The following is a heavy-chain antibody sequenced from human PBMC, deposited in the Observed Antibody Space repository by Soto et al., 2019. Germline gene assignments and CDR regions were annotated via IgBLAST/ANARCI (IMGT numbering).Heavy chain of an antibody. D-gene: IGHD3-22*01. CDR1: GGTFISYA. CDR2: IIPIFGTA. J-gene: IGHJ4*02. Sequence: SVEVSLRASGGTFISYAISWVRQAPGQGLEWMGGIIPIFGTANYAQKFRGRVTITADESTSTAYMELSSLRSEDTAVYYCASVSGYLDYWGQGTLVTVSS. V-gene: IGHV1-69*13. CDR3: ASVSGYLDY.